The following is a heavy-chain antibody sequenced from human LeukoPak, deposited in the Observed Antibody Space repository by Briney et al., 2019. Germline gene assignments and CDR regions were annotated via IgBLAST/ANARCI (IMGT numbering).Heavy chain of an antibody. CDR3: AKDWERSFEY. Sequence: HAGGSLRLSCAASGFTFSSYAMSWVRQAPGKGLEWVSGVSGSGGTTYYADSVKGRFTISRDNSKNTLYLQMNSLRADDTAVYYCAKDWERSFEYLGQGTLVTVSS. J-gene: IGHJ4*02. CDR2: VSGSGGTT. D-gene: IGHD1-26*01. CDR1: GFTFSSYA. V-gene: IGHV3-23*01.